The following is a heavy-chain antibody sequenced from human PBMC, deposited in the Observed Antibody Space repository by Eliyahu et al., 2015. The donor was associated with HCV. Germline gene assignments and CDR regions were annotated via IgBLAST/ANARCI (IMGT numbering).Heavy chain of an antibody. CDR3: ARAERFSAPYYYYGMDF. Sequence: QVQLQQWGAGLLKPSETLSLTCAVYGGSFSGYXWTWIRQPPGKGLEWIGEINHSGSINYNPSLKSRVTIFLDTSKNQFSLKLSSVIAADTAVYYCARAERFSAPYYYYGMDFWGQGTTVTVSS. CDR2: INHSGSI. J-gene: IGHJ6*02. D-gene: IGHD1-1*01. V-gene: IGHV4-34*01. CDR1: GGSFSGYX.